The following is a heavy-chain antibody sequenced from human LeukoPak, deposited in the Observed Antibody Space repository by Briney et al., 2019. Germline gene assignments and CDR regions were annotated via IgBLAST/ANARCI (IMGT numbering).Heavy chain of an antibody. J-gene: IGHJ4*02. Sequence: GGSLRLSCAASGFTFSNYWMHWVRQTPGKGLEWVSTISRTGVATYYANSVKGRFTISRDNSKNTVYLQMNSLRAEDTAVYYCAKHSHDGSAPYYEVQFDSWGQGTLVTVSS. CDR3: AKHSHDGSAPYYEVQFDS. CDR1: GFTFSNYW. D-gene: IGHD3-22*01. V-gene: IGHV3-23*01. CDR2: ISRTGVAT.